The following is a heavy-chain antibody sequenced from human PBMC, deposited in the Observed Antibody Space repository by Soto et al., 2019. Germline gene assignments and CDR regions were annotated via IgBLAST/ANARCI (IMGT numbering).Heavy chain of an antibody. J-gene: IGHJ4*02. Sequence: GASVKVSCKASGYTFTGYYMHWVRQAPGQGLEWMGWINPNSGGTNYAQKFQGWVTMTRDTSISTAYMELSRLRSDDTAVYYCARGYGSGSYYNVGPYFGYWGQGTLVPVSS. D-gene: IGHD3-10*01. CDR2: INPNSGGT. CDR1: GYTFTGYY. V-gene: IGHV1-2*04. CDR3: ARGYGSGSYYNVGPYFGY.